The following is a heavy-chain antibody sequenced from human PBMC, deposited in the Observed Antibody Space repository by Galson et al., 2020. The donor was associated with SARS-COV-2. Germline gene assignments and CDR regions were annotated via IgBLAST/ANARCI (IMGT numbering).Heavy chain of an antibody. CDR2: IIPIFGTA. J-gene: IGHJ4*02. V-gene: IGHV1-69*13. Sequence: SVQVSCKASGGTFSSYAISWVRQAPGQGLEWMGGIIPIFGTANYAQKFQGRVTITADESTSTAYMELSSLRSEDTAVYYCAGRIAAAGTPFDYWGQGTLVTVSS. CDR3: AGRIAAAGTPFDY. D-gene: IGHD6-13*01. CDR1: GGTFSSYA.